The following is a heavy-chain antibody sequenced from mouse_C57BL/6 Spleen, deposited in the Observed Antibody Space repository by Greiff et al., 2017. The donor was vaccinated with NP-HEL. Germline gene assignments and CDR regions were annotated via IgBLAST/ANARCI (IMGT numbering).Heavy chain of an antibody. V-gene: IGHV5-9*01. CDR3: ARRGLLRDYAMDY. J-gene: IGHJ4*01. CDR2: ISGGGGNT. Sequence: EVKLMESGGGLVKPGGSLKLSCAASGFTFSSYPMSWVRQTPEKRLEWVATISGGGGNTYYPDSVKGRFTISRDNAKNTLYLQMSSLRSEDTALYYCARRGLLRDYAMDYWGQGTSVTVSS. D-gene: IGHD1-1*01. CDR1: GFTFSSYP.